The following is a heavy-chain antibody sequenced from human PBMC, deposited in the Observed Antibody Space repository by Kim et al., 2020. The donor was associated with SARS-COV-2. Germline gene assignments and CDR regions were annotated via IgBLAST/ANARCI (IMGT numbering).Heavy chain of an antibody. Sequence: GGSLRLSCAVSGFTLSNHGMRWVRQAPGKGLEWVAYLWSDGSNTEYADSVKGRFTISRDDSKNTLYLQMNNLRADDTAVYYCTRDRWPYYCDYWGQGTLVTVSS. V-gene: IGHV3-33*01. CDR2: LWSDGSNT. CDR1: GFTLSNHG. D-gene: IGHD2-15*01. CDR3: TRDRWPYYCDY. J-gene: IGHJ4*02.